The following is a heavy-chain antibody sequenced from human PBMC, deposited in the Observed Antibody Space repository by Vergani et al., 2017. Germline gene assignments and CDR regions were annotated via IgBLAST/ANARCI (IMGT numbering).Heavy chain of an antibody. J-gene: IGHJ4*02. V-gene: IGHV3-30*18. Sequence: QAQLVESGGGVVQPGRSLRLSCAASGFTFSSFGMHWVRQAPGKGLEWVALISYDGSKKYYADSVKGRFTISRDNSKNTLFLQMNSLGAEETAVYYCAKESFGFLLRYAFDIWGQGTQVTVSS. CDR3: AKESFGFLLRYAFDI. CDR2: ISYDGSKK. CDR1: GFTFSSFG. D-gene: IGHD3-16*01.